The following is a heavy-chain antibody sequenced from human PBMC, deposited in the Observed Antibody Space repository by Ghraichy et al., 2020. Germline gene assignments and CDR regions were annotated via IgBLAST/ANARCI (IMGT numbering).Heavy chain of an antibody. D-gene: IGHD6-25*01. CDR1: GFTFSSYS. V-gene: IGHV3-21*01. CDR2: ISSSSSYI. J-gene: IGHJ4*02. CDR3: VRIRVGLAGAMAFDY. Sequence: GGSLRLSCAASGFTFSSYSMNWVRQAPGKGLEWVSSISSSSSYIYYADSVKGRFTISRDNAKNSLYLQMNSLRAEDTAVYYCVRIRVGLAGAMAFDYWGQGTLVTVSS.